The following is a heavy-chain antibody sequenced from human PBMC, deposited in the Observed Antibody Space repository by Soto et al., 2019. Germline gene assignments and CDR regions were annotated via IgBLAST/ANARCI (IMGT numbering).Heavy chain of an antibody. J-gene: IGHJ3*02. CDR2: INAGNGNT. Sequence: ASVKVSCKASGYTFTSYAMHWVRQAPGQRLEWMGWINAGNGNTKYSQKFQGRVTITRGTSASTAYMELSSLRSEDTAVYYCARATFYCSGGSCYVGRAAFDIWGQGTMVTVSS. V-gene: IGHV1-3*01. D-gene: IGHD2-15*01. CDR1: GYTFTSYA. CDR3: ARATFYCSGGSCYVGRAAFDI.